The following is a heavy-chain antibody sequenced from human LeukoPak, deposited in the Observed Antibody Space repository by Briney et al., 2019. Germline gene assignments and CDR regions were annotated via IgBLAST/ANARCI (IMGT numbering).Heavy chain of an antibody. CDR1: GFTFSSYW. J-gene: IGHJ5*02. D-gene: IGHD3-10*01. Sequence: QSGGSLRLSCAASGFTFSSYWMHWVRQAPGKGLVWVSRINSDGSSTNYADSVKGRFTISRDNAKNSLYLQMNSLRAEDTAVYYCARDLMVRGGFGFDPWGQGTLVTVSS. V-gene: IGHV3-74*01. CDR2: INSDGSST. CDR3: ARDLMVRGGFGFDP.